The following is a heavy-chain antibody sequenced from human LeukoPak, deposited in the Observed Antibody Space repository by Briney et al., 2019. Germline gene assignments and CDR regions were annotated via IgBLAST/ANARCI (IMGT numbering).Heavy chain of an antibody. D-gene: IGHD4-17*01. Sequence: PGGSLRLSCAASGFTFSSYEMNWVRQAPGKGLEWVSYISSSGRTIYYADSVKGRFTIARDNAKSSLYLQMNSLRAEDTAVYYCARCYGDYSQFDYWGQGTLVTVSS. J-gene: IGHJ4*02. V-gene: IGHV3-48*03. CDR2: ISSSGRTI. CDR1: GFTFSSYE. CDR3: ARCYGDYSQFDY.